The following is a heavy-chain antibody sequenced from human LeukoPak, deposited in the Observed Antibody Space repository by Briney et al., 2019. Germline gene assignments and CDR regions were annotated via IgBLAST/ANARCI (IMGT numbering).Heavy chain of an antibody. Sequence: ASVKVSCKASGYTFTSYAMNWVRQAPGQGLEWMGWINTNTGNPTYAQGFTGRFVFSLDTSVSTAYLQISSLKAEDTAVYYCARDPPRKGATNAFDIWGQGTMVTVSS. V-gene: IGHV7-4-1*02. CDR1: GYTFTSYA. CDR2: INTNTGNP. CDR3: ARDPPRKGATNAFDI. D-gene: IGHD1-26*01. J-gene: IGHJ3*02.